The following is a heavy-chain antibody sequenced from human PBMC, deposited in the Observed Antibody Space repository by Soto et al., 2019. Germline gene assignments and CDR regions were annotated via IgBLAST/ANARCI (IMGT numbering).Heavy chain of an antibody. D-gene: IGHD3-16*01. J-gene: IGHJ4*02. CDR1: GFTFSSYA. Sequence: GGSLRLSCAASGFTFSSYAMHWVRQAPGKGLEWVAVISYDGIEKYYADSVKGRFTISRDNSDNTVYLQMNGLRDVDTAVFYCARPTLYSSSAGGYYFDYWGQGTLVTVSS. CDR3: ARPTLYSSSAGGYYFDY. V-gene: IGHV3-30-3*01. CDR2: ISYDGIEK.